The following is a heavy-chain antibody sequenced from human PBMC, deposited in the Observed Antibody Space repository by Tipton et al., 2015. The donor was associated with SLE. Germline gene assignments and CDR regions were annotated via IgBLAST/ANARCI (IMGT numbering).Heavy chain of an antibody. J-gene: IGHJ6*02. D-gene: IGHD3-10*01. CDR1: GGSISSSSYY. CDR3: ARYLFGYYYYGMDV. V-gene: IGHV4-39*07. Sequence: TLSLICTVSGGSISSSSYYWAWIRQPPGKGVEWIGEINHRGSTNYNPSLKSRVTISVDTSKNQFSLKLSSVTAADTAVYYCARYLFGYYYYGMDVWGQGTPVTVSS. CDR2: INHRGST.